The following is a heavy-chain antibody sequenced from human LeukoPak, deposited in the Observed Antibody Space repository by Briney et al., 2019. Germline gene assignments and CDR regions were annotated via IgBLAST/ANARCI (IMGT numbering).Heavy chain of an antibody. Sequence: SETLSLTCTVSGGSISSSSYYWGWIRQPPGKGLEWIGSIYYSGSTYYNPSLKSRVTISVDTSKNQFSLKLSSVTAADTAVYYCARYPSYYFDYWGQGTLVTVSS. V-gene: IGHV4-39*07. CDR2: IYYSGST. D-gene: IGHD6-6*01. J-gene: IGHJ4*02. CDR1: GGSISSSSYY. CDR3: ARYPSYYFDY.